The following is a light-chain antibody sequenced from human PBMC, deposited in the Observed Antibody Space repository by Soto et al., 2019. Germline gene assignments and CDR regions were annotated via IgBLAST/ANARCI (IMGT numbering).Light chain of an antibody. CDR3: QQHNDWPLT. CDR1: QSVSSK. Sequence: EIVMTQSPATLSVSPGERVTLSCSASQSVSSKLAWYQQKPDQAPRLLIYGASTRATGITARFSGSGSGTEFTLTISSLQSEDYAVYYCQQHNDWPLTFGGGTKVEIK. V-gene: IGKV3-15*01. CDR2: GAS. J-gene: IGKJ4*01.